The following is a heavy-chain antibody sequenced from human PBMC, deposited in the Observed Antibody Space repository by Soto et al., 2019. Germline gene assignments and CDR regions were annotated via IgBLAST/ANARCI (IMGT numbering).Heavy chain of an antibody. V-gene: IGHV3-23*01. D-gene: IGHD1-26*01. CDR2: ISGSGGST. CDR1: GFTFSSYA. CDR3: AKDVRLYLAGGSYFGWFDP. J-gene: IGHJ5*02. Sequence: EVQLLESGGGLVQPGGSLRLSCAASGFTFSSYAMSWVRQAPGKGLEWVSAISGSGGSTSYADSVKGRFTISSDNSKNTRYLQMNGRRAEDTAVYYCAKDVRLYLAGGSYFGWFDPWGQGTLVTVSS.